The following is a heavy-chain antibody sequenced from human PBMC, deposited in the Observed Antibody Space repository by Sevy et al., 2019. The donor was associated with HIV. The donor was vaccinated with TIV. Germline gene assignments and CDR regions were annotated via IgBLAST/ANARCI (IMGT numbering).Heavy chain of an antibody. D-gene: IGHD1-26*01. CDR1: GGSITSLY. Sequence: SETLSLTCTVSGGSITSLYWNWIRQPPGKGLECIANIYYNGHINYNPSLKSRVTLSLDTSKNQFDLRLSSVTAADTAMYYCAGENAWGRGYSWGQGTLVTVSS. CDR3: AGENAWGRGYS. CDR2: IYYNGHI. J-gene: IGHJ4*02. V-gene: IGHV4-59*08.